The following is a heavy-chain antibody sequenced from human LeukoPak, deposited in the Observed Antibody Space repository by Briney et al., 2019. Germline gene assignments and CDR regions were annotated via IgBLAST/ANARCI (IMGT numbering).Heavy chain of an antibody. Sequence: GGSLRLSCAASGFTFSSYEMNWVRQAPGKGLEWVSYISSSGSTIYYADSVKGRFTISRDNAKNSLYLQMNSLRAEDTAVYYCASGKRSGYLNYFDYWGQGTLVTVSS. CDR2: ISSSGSTI. D-gene: IGHD3-3*01. CDR3: ASGKRSGYLNYFDY. V-gene: IGHV3-48*03. CDR1: GFTFSSYE. J-gene: IGHJ4*02.